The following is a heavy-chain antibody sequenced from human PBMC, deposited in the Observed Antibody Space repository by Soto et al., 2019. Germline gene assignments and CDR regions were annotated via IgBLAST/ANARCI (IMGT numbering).Heavy chain of an antibody. CDR3: ARDEACSGGSCHFDK. CDR1: GFTFSSYE. V-gene: IGHV3-48*03. CDR2: ISSSGSTV. J-gene: IGHJ4*02. Sequence: PGGSLRLSCEASGFTFSSYEMDWVRQAPGKGLEWVSYISSSGSTVYYADSVKGRFTISRDNAKNSLFLQMNSLRAEDTAVYYCARDEACSGGSCHFDKWGQGTLVSVSS. D-gene: IGHD2-15*01.